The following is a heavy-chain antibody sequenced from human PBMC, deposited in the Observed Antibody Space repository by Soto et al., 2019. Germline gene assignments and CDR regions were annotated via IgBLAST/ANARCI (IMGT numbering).Heavy chain of an antibody. Sequence: EVQLVESGGGLVQPGGSLRLSCAASGFTFSSYSMNWVRQAPGKGLEWVSYISSSSSTIYYADSVKGRFTISRDNAKNSLYLQMNSLRAEDTAVYYCARDRSHGDYPENSNWFDPWGQGTLVTVSS. CDR3: ARDRSHGDYPENSNWFDP. J-gene: IGHJ5*02. CDR2: ISSSSSTI. D-gene: IGHD4-17*01. CDR1: GFTFSSYS. V-gene: IGHV3-48*01.